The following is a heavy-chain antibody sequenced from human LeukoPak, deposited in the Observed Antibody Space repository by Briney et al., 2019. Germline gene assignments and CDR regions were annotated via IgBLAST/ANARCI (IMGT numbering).Heavy chain of an antibody. D-gene: IGHD3-22*01. Sequence: GASVKVSCKASGYTFTSYAMNWVRQAPGQGLEWMGWINTNTGNPTYAQGFTGRFDFSLDTSVSTAYLQISSLKAEDTAVYYCARETPRRYYYDSSGCYSGPGWFDPWGQGTLVTVSS. CDR2: INTNTGNP. J-gene: IGHJ5*02. CDR3: ARETPRRYYYDSSGCYSGPGWFDP. V-gene: IGHV7-4-1*02. CDR1: GYTFTSYA.